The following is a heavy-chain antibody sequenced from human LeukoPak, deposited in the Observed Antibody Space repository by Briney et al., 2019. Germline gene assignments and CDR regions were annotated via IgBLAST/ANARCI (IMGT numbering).Heavy chain of an antibody. D-gene: IGHD2/OR15-2a*01. CDR2: IRYDGSTT. V-gene: IGHV3-30*02. CDR1: VFILSSFC. CDR3: ARGTTLLLFTRYYYLHV. J-gene: IGHJ6*03. Sequence: SLSLLCAVCVFILSSFCMHCVRQAPGRRLGGGAFIRYDGSTTYYAHKVQGRVTLSRDNSTNTLYLQMSSLRAEDTAVYYCARGTTLLLFTRYYYLHVWGKGTTVTISS.